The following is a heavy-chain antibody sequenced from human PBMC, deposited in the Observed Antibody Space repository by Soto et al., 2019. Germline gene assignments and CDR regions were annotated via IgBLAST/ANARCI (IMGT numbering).Heavy chain of an antibody. J-gene: IGHJ4*02. V-gene: IGHV4-31*03. CDR2: IYYSGST. CDR1: GGSISSGAYY. D-gene: IGHD2-8*02. Sequence: SETLSLTCTVSGGSISSGAYYWSWIRQHPGKGLEWIGYIYYSGSTYYNPSLKSRLTISVDTSKNQFSLRLSSVTAADTAVYYCAREKITGLFDYWGQGTLVTVSS. CDR3: AREKITGLFDY.